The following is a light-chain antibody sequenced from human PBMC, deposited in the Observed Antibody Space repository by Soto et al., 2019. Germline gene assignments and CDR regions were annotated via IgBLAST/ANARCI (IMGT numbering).Light chain of an antibody. J-gene: IGKJ1*01. CDR2: GAS. V-gene: IGKV3-20*01. Sequence: EIVLTQSPGTLSLSPGERATLSCRASQSASSSYLAWYQQKPGQAPRLLIYGASSRATGIPDRFSGSGSGTDFTLTISRLEPEDFAVYYCQQYGNSPLTFGQGTKVEIK. CDR3: QQYGNSPLT. CDR1: QSASSSY.